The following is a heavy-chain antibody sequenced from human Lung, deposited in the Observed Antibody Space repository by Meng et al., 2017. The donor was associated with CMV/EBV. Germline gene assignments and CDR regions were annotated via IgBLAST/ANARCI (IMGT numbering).Heavy chain of an antibody. Sequence: SGPTLVKPTETLTLTCTVSGFSLSNARMGVSWIRQPPGKALEWLAHIFSNDEKSYSTSLKSRLTISKDTSKSQVVLTMTNMDPVDTATYYCARTGIAVAGTYYYYGMDVWGQGXTVTVSS. D-gene: IGHD6-19*01. CDR2: IFSNDEK. CDR1: GFSLSNARMG. V-gene: IGHV2-26*01. J-gene: IGHJ6*02. CDR3: ARTGIAVAGTYYYYGMDV.